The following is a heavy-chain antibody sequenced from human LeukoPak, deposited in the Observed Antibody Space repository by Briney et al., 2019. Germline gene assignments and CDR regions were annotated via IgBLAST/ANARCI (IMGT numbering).Heavy chain of an antibody. Sequence: GGSLGLSCAASGFTFSSYSMNWVRQAPGKGLEWVSSISSSSSYIYYADSVKGRFTISRDNAKNSLYLQMNSLRAEDTAVYYCARDRITMVRGAPDAFDIWGQGTMVTVSS. CDR2: ISSSSSYI. D-gene: IGHD3-10*01. CDR3: ARDRITMVRGAPDAFDI. J-gene: IGHJ3*02. CDR1: GFTFSSYS. V-gene: IGHV3-21*01.